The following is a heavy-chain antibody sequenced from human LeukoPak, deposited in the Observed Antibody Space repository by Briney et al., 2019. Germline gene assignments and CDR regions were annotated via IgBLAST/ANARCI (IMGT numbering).Heavy chain of an antibody. CDR1: GFTFSSYS. Sequence: GGSLRLSCAASGFTFSSYSMNWVRQAPGKGLEWVSSSSSSSSYIYYADSVKGRFTISRDNAKNSLYLQMNSLRAEDTAVYYCARDRTIINYDILTADAFDFWGQGTMVTVSS. J-gene: IGHJ3*01. V-gene: IGHV3-21*01. CDR3: ARDRTIINYDILTADAFDF. D-gene: IGHD3-9*01. CDR2: SSSSSSYI.